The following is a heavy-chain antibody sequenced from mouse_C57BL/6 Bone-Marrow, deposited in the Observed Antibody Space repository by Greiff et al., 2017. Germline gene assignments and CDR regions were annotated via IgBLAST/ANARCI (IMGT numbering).Heavy chain of an antibody. CDR1: GFTFSSYG. CDR3: ARHRYYYGSSYDY. D-gene: IGHD1-1*01. V-gene: IGHV5-6*01. CDR2: FISGGSYT. J-gene: IGHJ2*01. Sequence: HLVESGGDLVKPGGSLKLSCAASGFTFSSYGLSWVRPTPDKRLEWVATFISGGSYTYYPDSVKERFTIARDNAKNTLYLQMSSLKSEDTAMYYCARHRYYYGSSYDYWGQGTTLTVSS.